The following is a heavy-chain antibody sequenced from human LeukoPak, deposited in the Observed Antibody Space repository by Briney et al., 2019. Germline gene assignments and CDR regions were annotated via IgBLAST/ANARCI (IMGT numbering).Heavy chain of an antibody. CDR3: ARVTYAVPDY. D-gene: IGHD2/OR15-2a*01. Sequence: GGSLRLSCAASGFTFSSYEMNWVRQAPGKGLERVSYISSSGKNIYFADSVKGRFTISRDNAKNSLFLQMNSLRAEDTAVYYCARVTYAVPDYWGQGTLVAVSS. V-gene: IGHV3-48*03. J-gene: IGHJ4*02. CDR1: GFTFSSYE. CDR2: ISSSGKNI.